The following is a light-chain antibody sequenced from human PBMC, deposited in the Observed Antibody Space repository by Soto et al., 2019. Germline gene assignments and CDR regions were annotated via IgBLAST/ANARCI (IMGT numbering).Light chain of an antibody. CDR1: SSDVGGYNY. V-gene: IGLV2-14*01. CDR3: SSYTTSNTRQIV. CDR2: DVS. Sequence: QSALTQPASVSGSPGQSITISCTGTSSDVGGYNYVSWYQQHPGKAPKFIIYDVSNRPSGVSNRFSGSKSGNTASLTISGLQAEDEADDYCSSYTTSNTRQIVFGTGTKLTVL. J-gene: IGLJ1*01.